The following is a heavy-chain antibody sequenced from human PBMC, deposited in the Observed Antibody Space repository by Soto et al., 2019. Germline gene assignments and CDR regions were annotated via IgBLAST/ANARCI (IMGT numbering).Heavy chain of an antibody. CDR1: GGSISSSGYS. CDR3: ARLPYNYYYYGMDV. CDR2: IYHSGST. D-gene: IGHD4-4*01. J-gene: IGHJ6*02. V-gene: IGHV4-30-2*01. Sequence: SETLSLTCAVSGGSISSSGYSWSWIRQPPGKGLEWIGYIYHSGSTYYNPSLKSRVTISVDRSKNQFSLKLSSVTAADTAVYYCARLPYNYYYYGMDVWGQGTTVTVSS.